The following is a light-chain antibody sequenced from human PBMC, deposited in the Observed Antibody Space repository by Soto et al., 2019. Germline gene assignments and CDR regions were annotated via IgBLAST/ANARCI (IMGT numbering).Light chain of an antibody. J-gene: IGKJ3*01. CDR1: QGISNS. CDR3: QKYYAALIT. CDR2: AAS. Sequence: DIQMTQSPSSLSAPVGDRVTITCRASQGISNSLAWYQQKPGKVPKLLIYAASTLQSGVPSRFSGSGSGTDFTLTISSLQPEDVATYYCQKYYAALITFGPGTRVDIK. V-gene: IGKV1-27*01.